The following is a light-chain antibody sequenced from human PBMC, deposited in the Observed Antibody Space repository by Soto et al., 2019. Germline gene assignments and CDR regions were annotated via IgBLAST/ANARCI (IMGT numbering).Light chain of an antibody. J-gene: IGLJ2*01. CDR1: SSDVGGYNY. V-gene: IGLV2-14*01. CDR2: DVS. Sequence: QSALTQPASVSGSPGQSITISCTRTSSDVGGYNYVSWYQQHPGQAPKLMIYDVSNRPSGVSNRFSGSKSGSTASLTISGLQAEDEADYYCGSYTSSSTRVFGGGTKVTVL. CDR3: GSYTSSSTRV.